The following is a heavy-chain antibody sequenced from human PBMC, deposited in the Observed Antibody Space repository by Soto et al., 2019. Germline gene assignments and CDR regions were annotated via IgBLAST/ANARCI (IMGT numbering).Heavy chain of an antibody. Sequence: SETLSLTCTVSGGSISSYYWSWIRQPPGKGLEWIGYIYYSGSTNYNPSLKSRVTISVDTSKNQFSLKLSSVTAADTAVYYCARHFGGVSGYEPPYYYYMDVWGKGTTVTVSS. CDR3: ARHFGGVSGYEPPYYYYMDV. CDR2: IYYSGST. J-gene: IGHJ6*03. CDR1: GGSISSYY. D-gene: IGHD5-12*01. V-gene: IGHV4-59*08.